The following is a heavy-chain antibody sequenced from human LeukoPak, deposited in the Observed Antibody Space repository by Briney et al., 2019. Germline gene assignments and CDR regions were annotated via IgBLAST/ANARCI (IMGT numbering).Heavy chain of an antibody. CDR3: ARVPSSIAAAGTKRYYYYYMDV. CDR1: GFTFSSYW. V-gene: IGHV3-7*01. J-gene: IGHJ6*03. Sequence: GGSLRLSCAASGFTFSSYWMSWVRQAPGKGLEWVANIKQDGSEKYYVDSVKGRFTISRDNAKNSLYLQMNSLRAEDTAVYYCARVPSSIAAAGTKRYYYYYMDVWGKGTTVTISS. CDR2: IKQDGSEK. D-gene: IGHD6-13*01.